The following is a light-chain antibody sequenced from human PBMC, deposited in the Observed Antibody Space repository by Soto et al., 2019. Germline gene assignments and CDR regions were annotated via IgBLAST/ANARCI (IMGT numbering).Light chain of an antibody. CDR1: QSVSSRY. J-gene: IGKJ1*01. Sequence: EILLTHFPGTLSLSPGERATLSCRASQSVSSRYLASYQQHPGQAPRLLIYGASSRATGIPRRFSGGWSGEVFTFTISRLEAEDFACYYSQQYDNLACTFGQGTKVDIK. V-gene: IGKV3-20*01. CDR3: QQYDNLACT. CDR2: GAS.